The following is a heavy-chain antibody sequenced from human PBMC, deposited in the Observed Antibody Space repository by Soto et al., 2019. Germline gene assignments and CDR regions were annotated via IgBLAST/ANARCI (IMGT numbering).Heavy chain of an antibody. CDR2: IYKSATT. CDR1: GDSISNLDYF. D-gene: IGHD7-27*01. CDR3: ARGRYCLTGRCFPNWFDS. J-gene: IGHJ5*01. V-gene: IGHV4-30-4*01. Sequence: SVTLSLTCSVSGDSISNLDYFWAWIRQPPGQALEYIGYIYKSATTYYNPSFESRVAISVDTSKSQFSLNVTSVTAADTAVYFCARGRYCLTGRCFPNWFDSWGQGALVTVSS.